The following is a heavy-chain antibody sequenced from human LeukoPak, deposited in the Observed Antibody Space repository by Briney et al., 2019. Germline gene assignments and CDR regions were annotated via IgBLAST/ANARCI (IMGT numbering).Heavy chain of an antibody. CDR2: ISGSGGLI. V-gene: IGHV3-23*01. CDR3: AKSSGEFEPTPFDY. Sequence: GGSLRLSCGASGFTFSSYAMNWVRQAPGKGLEWVSAISGSGGLIYYADSVKGRFTISRDNSKNTLYLHLNSLRAEDTAVYYCAKSSGEFEPTPFDYWGRGTLVTVSP. J-gene: IGHJ4*02. D-gene: IGHD3-10*01. CDR1: GFTFSSYA.